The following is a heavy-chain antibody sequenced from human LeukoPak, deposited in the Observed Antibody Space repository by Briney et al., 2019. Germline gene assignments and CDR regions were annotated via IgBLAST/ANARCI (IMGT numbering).Heavy chain of an antibody. CDR3: AREARGSYYPFDY. V-gene: IGHV3-7*01. D-gene: IGHD1-26*01. CDR2: IKQDGSEK. Sequence: GGSLRLSCAASGFTFSSYWMSWVRQAPGKGLEWVANIKQDGSEKYYVDSVKGRFTISRDNAKNSLYLQMNSLRAEDTAVYYCAREARGSYYPFDYWGQGTLVTVSS. CDR1: GFTFSSYW. J-gene: IGHJ4*02.